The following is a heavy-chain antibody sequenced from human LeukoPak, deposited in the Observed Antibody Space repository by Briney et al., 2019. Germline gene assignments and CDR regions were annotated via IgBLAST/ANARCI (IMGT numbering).Heavy chain of an antibody. V-gene: IGHV1-24*01. Sequence: ASMKVSCKVSGYTLTELSMHWVRQAPGKGLEWMGGFDPEDGETIYAQKFQGRVTMTEDTSTDTAYMELSSLRSEDTAVYYCATTQYCSSTSCYHHSYGMDVWGQGTTVTVSS. CDR1: GYTLTELS. D-gene: IGHD2-2*01. J-gene: IGHJ6*02. CDR3: ATTQYCSSTSCYHHSYGMDV. CDR2: FDPEDGET.